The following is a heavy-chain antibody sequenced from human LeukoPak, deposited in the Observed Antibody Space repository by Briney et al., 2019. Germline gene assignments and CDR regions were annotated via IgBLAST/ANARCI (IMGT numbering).Heavy chain of an antibody. CDR1: GFTFSSYA. J-gene: IGHJ3*02. CDR3: AREWDDSSGYYGAFDI. CDR2: ISSNGGST. Sequence: GGSLRLSCAASGFTFSSYAMHWVRQAPGKGLEYVSAISSNGGSTYYANSVKGRFTISRDNSKNTLYLQMGSLRAEDMAVYYCAREWDDSSGYYGAFDIWGQGTMVTVSS. D-gene: IGHD3-22*01. V-gene: IGHV3-64*01.